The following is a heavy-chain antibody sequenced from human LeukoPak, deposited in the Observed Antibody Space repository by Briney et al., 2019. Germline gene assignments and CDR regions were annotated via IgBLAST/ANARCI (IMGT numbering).Heavy chain of an antibody. D-gene: IGHD2-8*01. CDR1: GFTFSSYS. CDR3: ARGGNIVLMVYATTPLDY. J-gene: IGHJ4*02. CDR2: ISSSSSTI. V-gene: IGHV3-48*01. Sequence: GGSLRLSCAASGFTFSSYSMNWVRQAPGKGLEWVSYISSSSSTIYYADSVKGRFTISRDNAKNSLYLQMNSLRAEDTAVYYCARGGNIVLMVYATTPLDYWGQGTLVTVSS.